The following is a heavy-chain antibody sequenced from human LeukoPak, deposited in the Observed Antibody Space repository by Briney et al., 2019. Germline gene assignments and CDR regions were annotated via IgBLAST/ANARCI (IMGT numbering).Heavy chain of an antibody. Sequence: SETLSLTCTVSGGSISSSSYYWGWIRQPPGKGLEWIVSIYYSATTYSNPSLKIRVSLSVDTSKNQFSLKLRSVTAAETAVDYCARFSITMVRGVPWGQGNLVTVSS. V-gene: IGHV4-39*01. J-gene: IGHJ5*02. CDR2: IYYSATT. CDR3: ARFSITMVRGVP. CDR1: GGSISSSSYY. D-gene: IGHD3-10*01.